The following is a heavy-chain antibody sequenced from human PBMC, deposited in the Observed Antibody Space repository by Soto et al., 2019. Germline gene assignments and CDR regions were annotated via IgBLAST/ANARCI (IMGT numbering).Heavy chain of an antibody. CDR2: IRGSGGST. Sequence: PGGSLGLSCAASGFTFSIYSMSWVRQAPGKGLEWVSAIRGSGGSTYYADSVKGRFTISRDNSKNTLYLQMNSLRAEDTSVYYCGKDYSSGPSREYIDYCGQGILVTVS. D-gene: IGHD6-19*01. J-gene: IGHJ4*02. CDR3: GKDYSSGPSREYIDY. CDR1: GFTFSIYS. V-gene: IGHV3-23*01.